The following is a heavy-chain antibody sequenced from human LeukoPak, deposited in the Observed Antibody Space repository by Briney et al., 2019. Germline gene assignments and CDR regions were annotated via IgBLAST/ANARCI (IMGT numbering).Heavy chain of an antibody. Sequence: PGGSLRLSCAASGFTFSSYSMNWVRQAPGKGLEWVSYISSSSSTIYYADSVKGRFTISRDNAKNSLYLQMNSLRAEDTAVYYCARAGRKSRGVDLVRKKETGYYYYMDVWGEGTTVTVSS. CDR3: ARAGRKSRGVDLVRKKETGYYYYMDV. V-gene: IGHV3-48*01. D-gene: IGHD3-10*02. CDR1: GFTFSSYS. CDR2: ISSSSSTI. J-gene: IGHJ6*03.